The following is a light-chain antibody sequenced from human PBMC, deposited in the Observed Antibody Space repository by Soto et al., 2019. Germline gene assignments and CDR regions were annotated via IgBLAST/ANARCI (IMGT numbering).Light chain of an antibody. V-gene: IGKV3-20*01. J-gene: IGKJ4*01. CDR1: QSVKSNY. CDR3: QQYGATPLT. CDR2: DAS. Sequence: EIVLTQSPDTLSLSPGESATLSCRASQSVKSNYLAWYQQKPGQAPRFLIYDASTRATGIPDRFSGSGSGTDFTLTISSLEPEDLAVYYCQQYGATPLTFGGGTKVDIK.